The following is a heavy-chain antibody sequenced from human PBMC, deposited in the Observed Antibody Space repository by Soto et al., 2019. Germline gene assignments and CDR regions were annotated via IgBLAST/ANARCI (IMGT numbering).Heavy chain of an antibody. CDR3: VKDWSGNKCPCMDV. Sequence: EVQVLESGGGLLQPGGSLRLSCVASGFTFNTHAMTWVRQGPGMGLEWTSSISGNGETTYYADSVKGRFTVSRDNSKNTLYLQMNILRVEDTATYYCVKDWSGNKCPCMDVWGQGTTVTVSS. J-gene: IGHJ6*02. CDR2: ISGNGETT. D-gene: IGHD3-3*01. CDR1: GFTFNTHA. V-gene: IGHV3-23*01.